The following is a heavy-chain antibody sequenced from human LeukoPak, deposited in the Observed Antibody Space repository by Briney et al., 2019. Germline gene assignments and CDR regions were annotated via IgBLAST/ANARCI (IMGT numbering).Heavy chain of an antibody. J-gene: IGHJ4*02. CDR2: IYSGGST. Sequence: GGSLRLSCAASGFTVSSNYMSWVRQAPGKGLEWVSVIYSGGSTYYADSVKGRFTISRDNSKNTLYLQMNSLRAEDTAVYYCARGQYSGSYYAQNWGQGTLVTVSS. CDR1: GFTVSSNY. CDR3: ARGQYSGSYYAQN. D-gene: IGHD1-26*01. V-gene: IGHV3-66*01.